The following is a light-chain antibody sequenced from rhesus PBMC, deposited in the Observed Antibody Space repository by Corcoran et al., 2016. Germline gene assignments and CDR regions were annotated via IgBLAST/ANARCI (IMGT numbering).Light chain of an antibody. CDR2: KAS. J-gene: IGKJ3*01. CDR3: LQYSSSPFT. Sequence: DIQMTQSPSSLSASVGDTVTITCRASQSISSWLDWYQQKPGKAPKLLIYKASSLQSGVPSRFSGSGPGTYFTLTISSLQPEDFTTYYCLQYSSSPFTFGPGTKLDIK. V-gene: IGKV1-22*01. CDR1: QSISSW.